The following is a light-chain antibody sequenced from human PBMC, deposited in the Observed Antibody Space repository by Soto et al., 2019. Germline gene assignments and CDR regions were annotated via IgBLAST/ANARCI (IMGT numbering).Light chain of an antibody. V-gene: IGLV2-23*02. CDR2: EVS. CDR3: CSYAGSSWGYA. CDR1: SSDVGTYNL. Sequence: QSVLTQPASVSGSPGQSITISCTGTSSDVGTYNLVSWYQQYPGKAPKLLIYEVSQWPSGISDRFSGSKSGNTASLTISGLQAEDEADYYCCSYAGSSWGYAFGTGTKVTVL. J-gene: IGLJ1*01.